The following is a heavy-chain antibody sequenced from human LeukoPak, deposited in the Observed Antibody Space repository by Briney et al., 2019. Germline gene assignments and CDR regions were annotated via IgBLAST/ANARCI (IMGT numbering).Heavy chain of an antibody. CDR2: INHSGST. D-gene: IGHD7-27*01. CDR3: ARGGANWSFDY. Sequence: SETLSLTCSVSGGSFSNYWSWVRQPPGKGLEWIGEINHSGSTNYNPSLKSRVTISVDTSKNQFSLKLSSVTAADTAVYYCARGGANWSFDYWGQGTLVTVSS. J-gene: IGHJ4*02. CDR1: GGSFSNY. V-gene: IGHV4-34*01.